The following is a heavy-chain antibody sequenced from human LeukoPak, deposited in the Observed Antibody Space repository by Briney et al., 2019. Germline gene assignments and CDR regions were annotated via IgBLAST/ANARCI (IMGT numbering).Heavy chain of an antibody. Sequence: QPGGSLRLSCAAPGFTFNKHAMSWVRQTPGKGLEWVSTTIDSGASTYYADSVKGRFTISRDNSKDTLFVQMNTLRAEDTALYFCARGGAAGWGTFDVWGQGTMVTVSS. CDR1: GFTFNKHA. D-gene: IGHD3-16*01. V-gene: IGHV3-23*01. CDR3: ARGGAAGWGTFDV. J-gene: IGHJ3*01. CDR2: TIDSGAST.